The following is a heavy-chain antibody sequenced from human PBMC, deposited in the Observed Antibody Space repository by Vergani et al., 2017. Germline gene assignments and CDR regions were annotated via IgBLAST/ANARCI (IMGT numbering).Heavy chain of an antibody. D-gene: IGHD1-26*01. CDR2: IYYSGST. V-gene: IGHV4-38-2*02. J-gene: IGHJ4*02. CDR1: GYSISSGYY. CDR3: ARGWWELLSFDY. Sequence: QVQLQESGPGLVKPSETLSLTCTVSGYSISSGYYWGWIRQPPGKGLEWIGYIYYSGSTYYNPSLKSRVTISVDTSKNQFSLKLSSVTAADTAVYYCARGWWELLSFDYWGQGTLVTVSS.